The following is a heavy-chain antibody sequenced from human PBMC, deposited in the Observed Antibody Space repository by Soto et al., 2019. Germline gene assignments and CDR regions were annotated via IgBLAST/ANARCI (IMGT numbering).Heavy chain of an antibody. CDR1: GYTFTSYG. D-gene: IGHD6-19*01. CDR2: ISAYNGNT. CDR3: AKQEWLAYYFDY. V-gene: IGHV1-18*01. Sequence: ASVKVSCKASGYTFTSYGISWVRQAPGQGLEWMGWISAYNGNTNYAQKLQGRVTMTTDTSTSTAYMELRSLRSDDTAVYYCAKQEWLAYYFDYWGQGTLVTVSS. J-gene: IGHJ4*02.